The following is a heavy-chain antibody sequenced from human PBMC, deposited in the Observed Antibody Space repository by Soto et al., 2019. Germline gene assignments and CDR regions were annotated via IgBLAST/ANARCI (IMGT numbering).Heavy chain of an antibody. D-gene: IGHD2-21*02. J-gene: IGHJ4*02. Sequence: SETLSLTCAVYGGSFSGYYWSWIRQPPGKGLEWIGEINHSGSTNYNPSLKSRVTMSVDTSKNQFSLKLSFVTAADAAVYYCARGVVTPSPYFDYWGQGTLVTVSS. CDR3: ARGVVTPSPYFDY. V-gene: IGHV4-34*01. CDR1: GGSFSGYY. CDR2: INHSGST.